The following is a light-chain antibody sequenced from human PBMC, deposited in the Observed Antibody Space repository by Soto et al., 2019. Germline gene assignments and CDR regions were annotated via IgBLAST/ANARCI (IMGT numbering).Light chain of an antibody. CDR1: PSVSSY. CDR2: DAS. J-gene: IGKJ1*01. CDR3: EQRSHWTHWT. Sequence: EIVLTQSPATLSLSLGERATLSCRASPSVSSYLAWSPQNPGQAPRLLIFDASNRASGSPARVIGRGAGTAFTLTISSIEHEDFAVYYCEQRSHWTHWTCGQGTNGDI. V-gene: IGKV3-11*01.